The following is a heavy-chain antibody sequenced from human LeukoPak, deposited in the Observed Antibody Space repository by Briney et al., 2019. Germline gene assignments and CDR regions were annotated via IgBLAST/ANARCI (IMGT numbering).Heavy chain of an antibody. CDR1: GFTFSSYA. CDR2: IKQDGSEK. CDR3: ARTLGVYYYDSSGYWSFPNYFDY. D-gene: IGHD3-22*01. V-gene: IGHV3-7*01. J-gene: IGHJ4*02. Sequence: PGGSLRLSCAASGFTFSSYAMSWVRQAPGKGLEWVANIKQDGSEKYYVDSVKGRFTISRDNAKNSLYLQMNSLRAEDTAVYYCARTLGVYYYDSSGYWSFPNYFDYWGQGTLVTVSS.